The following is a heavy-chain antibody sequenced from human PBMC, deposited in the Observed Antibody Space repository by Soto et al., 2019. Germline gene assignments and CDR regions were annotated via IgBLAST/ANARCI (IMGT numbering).Heavy chain of an antibody. CDR1: GFTFSSYG. CDR2: ISYDGSNK. D-gene: IGHD5-12*01. V-gene: IGHV3-30*18. CDR3: AKDEISGYGQRRWFDP. Sequence: QVQLVESGGGVVQPGRSLRLSCAASGFTFSSYGMHWVRQAPGKGLEWVAVISYDGSNKYYADSVKGRFTISRDNSKNTLYLQMNSLRAEDTAVYYCAKDEISGYGQRRWFDPWGQGTLVTVSS. J-gene: IGHJ5*02.